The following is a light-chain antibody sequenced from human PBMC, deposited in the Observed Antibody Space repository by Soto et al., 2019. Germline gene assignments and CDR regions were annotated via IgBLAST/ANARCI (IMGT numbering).Light chain of an antibody. CDR3: QQYNGWPPL. CDR1: QSLSSN. J-gene: IGKJ3*01. Sequence: ERVMTQSPATLSVSPGERATLSCRASQSLSSNLAWYQQKPGQAPRLLFYGASTRATGIPARFSGSGSGTEFTLTISSLQSEDFAVYYCQQYNGWPPLFGPGTKVDIK. CDR2: GAS. V-gene: IGKV3-15*01.